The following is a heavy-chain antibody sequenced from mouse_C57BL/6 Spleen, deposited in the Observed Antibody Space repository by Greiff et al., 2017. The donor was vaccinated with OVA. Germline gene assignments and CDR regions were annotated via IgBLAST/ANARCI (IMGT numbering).Heavy chain of an antibody. CDR3: ARHYDDDGGAWFAY. Sequence: EVQLVESGGDLVKPGGSLKLSCAASGFTFSSYGMSWVRQTPDKRLEWVATISSGGSYTYYPDSVKGRFIISSDNAKNTRYLQMSSLKSEDTAMDYCARHYDDDGGAWFAYWGQGTLVTVSA. CDR2: ISSGGSYT. CDR1: GFTFSSYG. D-gene: IGHD2-4*01. J-gene: IGHJ3*01. V-gene: IGHV5-6*01.